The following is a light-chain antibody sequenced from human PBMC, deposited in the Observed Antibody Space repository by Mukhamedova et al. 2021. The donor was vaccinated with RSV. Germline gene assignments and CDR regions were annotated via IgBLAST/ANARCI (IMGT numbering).Light chain of an antibody. V-gene: IGKV1-13*02. Sequence: WYQRRVHGKSPKLLIYDASNLESGVPSRFSGSGSGTDFTLTISSLQPEDIATYYCQQFNTYPLSFGGGTKVEV. CDR3: QQFNTYPLS. CDR2: DAS. J-gene: IGKJ4*01.